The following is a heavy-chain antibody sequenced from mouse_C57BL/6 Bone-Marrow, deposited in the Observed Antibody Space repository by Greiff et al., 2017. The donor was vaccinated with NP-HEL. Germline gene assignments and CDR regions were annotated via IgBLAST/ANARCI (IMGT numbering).Heavy chain of an antibody. D-gene: IGHD1-1*01. CDR2: INPGSGGT. J-gene: IGHJ4*01. CDR3: ARSPSTVVSMDY. CDR1: GYAFTSYL. V-gene: IGHV1-54*01. Sequence: VKLMESGAELVRPGTSVKVSCKASGYAFTSYLIEWVKQRPGQGLEWIGVINPGSGGTNYNEKFKGKATLTADKSSSTAYMQLSSLTSEDSAVYFCARSPSTVVSMDYWGQGTSVTVSS.